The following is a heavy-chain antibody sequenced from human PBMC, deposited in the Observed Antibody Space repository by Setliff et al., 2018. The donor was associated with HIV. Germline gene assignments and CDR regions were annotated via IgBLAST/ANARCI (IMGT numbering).Heavy chain of an antibody. CDR1: GFTFSHYS. J-gene: IGHJ6*03. V-gene: IGHV3-21*01. D-gene: IGHD6-6*01. Sequence: GGSLRLSCAASGFTFSHYSMIWVRQGPGKGLEWVSSVSSSSSYIYYADSVKGRFTISRDNAKNSLSLQMNSLRAEDTAVYYCAKQYSMYYYYYMDVWGKGTTVTVSS. CDR2: VSSSSSYI. CDR3: AKQYSMYYYYYMDV.